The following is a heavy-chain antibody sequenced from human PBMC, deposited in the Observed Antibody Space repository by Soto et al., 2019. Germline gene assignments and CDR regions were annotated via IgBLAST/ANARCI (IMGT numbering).Heavy chain of an antibody. CDR1: VGTLSSYA. D-gene: IGHD3-10*01. J-gene: IGHJ5*02. CDR3: ARGNRYYLNWFDP. CDR2: IIPIFGTA. Sequence: ASVKVSCKASVGTLSSYAISWVRQAPGQGLEWMGGIIPIFGTANYAQKFQGRVTITADESTSTAYMELSSLRSEDTAVYYCARGNRYYLNWFDPWGQGTLVTVSS. V-gene: IGHV1-69*13.